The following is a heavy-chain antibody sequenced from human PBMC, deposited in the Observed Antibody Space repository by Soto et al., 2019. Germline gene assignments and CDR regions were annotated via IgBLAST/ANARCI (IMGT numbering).Heavy chain of an antibody. CDR2: INPNSGDT. CDR3: ARESGGAPATLDYYYFYMDV. V-gene: IGHV1-2*06. Sequence: QVQLVQSGAEVKKPGASVTVSCKASGYTFSDYYLHWVRQAPGQGPGWMGRINPNSGDTKFAQKFQGRVTMTRDTSVRTAFMELNWLKPDDTAVYYCARESGGAPATLDYYYFYMDVWGQGTTVTVSS. D-gene: IGHD1-26*01. CDR1: GYTFSDYY. J-gene: IGHJ6*03.